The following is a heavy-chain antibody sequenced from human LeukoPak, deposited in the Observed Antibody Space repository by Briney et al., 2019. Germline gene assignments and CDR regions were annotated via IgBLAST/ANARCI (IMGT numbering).Heavy chain of an antibody. J-gene: IGHJ4*02. Sequence: GESLKISCKGSGYIFSGDYIVRVGQMPGKGLEWMGIIYPGDSDTRYSPSFQGQVTISADKSITSAHLHLSSLKASDTALYYCAREETRAVYYFDYWGQGTLVTVSS. CDR3: AREETRAVYYFDY. V-gene: IGHV5-51*01. CDR2: IYPGDSDT. D-gene: IGHD3-16*01. CDR1: GYIFSGDY.